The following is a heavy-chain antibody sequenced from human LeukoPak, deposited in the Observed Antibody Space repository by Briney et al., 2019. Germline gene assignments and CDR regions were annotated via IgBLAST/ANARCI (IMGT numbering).Heavy chain of an antibody. Sequence: GGSLRLSCAASGFTFSSYAMSWVRQAPGKGLEWVSAISGSGGSTYYADSVKGRFTISRDNSKNTLYLQMNSLRAEDTAVYYCAKDSEELPGIAVEGSFDSWGQGNLVTVSP. J-gene: IGHJ4*02. D-gene: IGHD6-19*01. CDR2: ISGSGGST. CDR3: AKDSEELPGIAVEGSFDS. V-gene: IGHV3-23*01. CDR1: GFTFSSYA.